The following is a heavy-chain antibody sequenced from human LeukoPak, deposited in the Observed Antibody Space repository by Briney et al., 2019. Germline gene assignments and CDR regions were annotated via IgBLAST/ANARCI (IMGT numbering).Heavy chain of an antibody. D-gene: IGHD3-10*01. Sequence: GASVKVSCKASGGTFSSYAISWVRQAPGQGLEWMGGIIPIFGTANYAQKFQGRVTITTDESTSTAYMELSSLRSEDTAVYYCARDAESLITLNRGVIVNWFDPWGQGTLVAVSS. J-gene: IGHJ5*02. V-gene: IGHV1-69*05. CDR1: GGTFSSYA. CDR2: IIPIFGTA. CDR3: ARDAESLITLNRGVIVNWFDP.